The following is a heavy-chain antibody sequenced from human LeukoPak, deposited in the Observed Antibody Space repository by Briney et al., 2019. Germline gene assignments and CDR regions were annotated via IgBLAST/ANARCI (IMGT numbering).Heavy chain of an antibody. CDR1: GYTFTGYY. V-gene: IGHV1-2*04. Sequence: ASVTVSCKASGYTFTGYYMHWVRPAPGQGLEWMGWINPNSGGTNYAQKFQGWVTMTRDTSISTAYMELSRLRSDDTAVYYCARAGPYSCKVFDYWGQGTLVTVSS. D-gene: IGHD5-18*01. CDR3: ARAGPYSCKVFDY. J-gene: IGHJ4*02. CDR2: INPNSGGT.